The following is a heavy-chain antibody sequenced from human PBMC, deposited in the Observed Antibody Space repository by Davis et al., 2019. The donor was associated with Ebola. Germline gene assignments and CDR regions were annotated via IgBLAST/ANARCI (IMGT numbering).Heavy chain of an antibody. Sequence: SVKVSCKASGYTFTNYYMHWVRQAPGQGLEWMGRIIPILGIANYAQKFQGRVTITADKSTSTAYLELSSLRSEDTAVYYRARGPYDSSGYHFGRADYWGQGTLVTVSS. D-gene: IGHD3-22*01. CDR3: ARGPYDSSGYHFGRADY. J-gene: IGHJ4*02. CDR2: IIPILGIA. CDR1: GYTFTNYY. V-gene: IGHV1-69*04.